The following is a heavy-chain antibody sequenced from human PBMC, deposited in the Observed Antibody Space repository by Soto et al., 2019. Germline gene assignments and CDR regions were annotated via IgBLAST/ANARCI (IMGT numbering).Heavy chain of an antibody. CDR1: GGSISSYY. Sequence: QVQLQESGPGLVKPSETLSLTCTVSGGSISSYYWSWIRQPPGKGLEWIGYIYYSGSTNYNPSLKSRVTISVDTSKNQFSLKLSSVTAADTAVYYCARDPAGATGDWGQGTLVTVSS. CDR2: IYYSGST. V-gene: IGHV4-59*01. D-gene: IGHD1-26*01. CDR3: ARDPAGATGD. J-gene: IGHJ4*02.